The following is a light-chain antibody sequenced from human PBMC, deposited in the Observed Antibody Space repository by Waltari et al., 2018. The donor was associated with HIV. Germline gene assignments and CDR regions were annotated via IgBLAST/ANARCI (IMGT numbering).Light chain of an antibody. CDR1: TRDVGGYNF. V-gene: IGLV2-8*01. Sequence: QSALTQPPSASGSPGQSVTIPCPGTTRDVGGYNFVSGYQPHPGQAPKLMIYEVSKRPSGVPDRFSGSKSGNTASLTVSGLQADDEADYYCSSYAGNNILVFGGGTKLTVL. J-gene: IGLJ2*01. CDR3: SSYAGNNILV. CDR2: EVS.